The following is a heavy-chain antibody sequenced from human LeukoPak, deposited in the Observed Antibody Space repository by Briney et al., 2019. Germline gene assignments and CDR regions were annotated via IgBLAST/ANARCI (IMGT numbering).Heavy chain of an antibody. CDR2: INPSDGST. CDR1: GDTFSSYY. J-gene: IGHJ4*02. CDR3: AREMGATAGAHFDY. V-gene: IGHV1-46*04. D-gene: IGHD6-13*01. Sequence: GASLKVSCKAFGDTFSSYYMHWVRQAPGQGRERRGIINPSDGSTTDTEKLQGRVTMTRDTSTSTLYMEVSSLRSEDTAVYYCAREMGATAGAHFDYWGQGTLVTVSS.